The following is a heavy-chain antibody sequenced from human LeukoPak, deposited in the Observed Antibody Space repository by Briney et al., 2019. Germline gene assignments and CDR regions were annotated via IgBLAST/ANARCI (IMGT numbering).Heavy chain of an antibody. J-gene: IGHJ4*02. CDR3: ARTGGSGTPY. D-gene: IGHD3-10*01. V-gene: IGHV1-46*01. CDR2: INPSGGST. CDR1: GCTFTSYY. Sequence: ASVKVSCKASGCTFTSYYIHWVRQAPGQGLEWMGIINPSGGSTSYAQKFQGRVTMTRETSTSTVYMELSSLRSEDTAVYYCARTGGSGTPYWGQGTLVTVSS.